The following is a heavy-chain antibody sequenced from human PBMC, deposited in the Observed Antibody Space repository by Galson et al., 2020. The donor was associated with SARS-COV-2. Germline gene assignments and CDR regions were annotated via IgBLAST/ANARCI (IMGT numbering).Heavy chain of an antibody. CDR1: GYSFTSYW. CDR2: IDPSDSYT. Sequence: HGESLKISCKGSGYSFTSYWISWVRQMPGKGLEWMGRIDPSDSYTNYSPSFQGHVTISADKSISTAYLQWSSLKASDTAMYYCALPSYSSSWSSEYFQHWGQGTLVTVSS. J-gene: IGHJ1*01. V-gene: IGHV5-10-1*01. CDR3: ALPSYSSSWSSEYFQH. D-gene: IGHD6-13*01.